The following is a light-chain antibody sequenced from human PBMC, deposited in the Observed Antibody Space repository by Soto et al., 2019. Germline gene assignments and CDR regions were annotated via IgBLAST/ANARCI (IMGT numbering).Light chain of an antibody. CDR3: SSYAGSNNLN. Sequence: QSALTQPPSASGSPGQSVTISCTGTSSDVGGYNYVSWYQQHPGKAPKLMIYEVSKRPSGVPDRFSGSKSGNTASLTVSGLQAEDEADSYCSSYAGSNNLNFGTGTKLTAL. V-gene: IGLV2-8*01. CDR1: SSDVGGYNY. J-gene: IGLJ1*01. CDR2: EVS.